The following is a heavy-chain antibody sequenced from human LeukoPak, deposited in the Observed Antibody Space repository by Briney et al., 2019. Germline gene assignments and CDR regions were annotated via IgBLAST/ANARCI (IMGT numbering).Heavy chain of an antibody. J-gene: IGHJ4*02. D-gene: IGHD2-2*01. CDR3: ARIDIVVVPAALDY. CDR1: GYTFTSYG. CDR2: ISAYNGST. V-gene: IGHV1-18*01. Sequence: ASVKVSCKASGYTFTSYGISWVRQAPGQGLEWMGWISAYNGSTNYAQKLQGRVTMTTDTSTSTAYMELRSLKSDDTAVYYCARIDIVVVPAALDYWGQGTLVTVSS.